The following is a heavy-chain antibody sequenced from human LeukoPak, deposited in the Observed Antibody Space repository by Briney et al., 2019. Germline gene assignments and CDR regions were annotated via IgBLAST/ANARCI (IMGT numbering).Heavy chain of an antibody. Sequence: AGGSLRLSVAASGFHFSTYNINGVPQAPGKGLDGVSSISSSTTYIYYADSVKGRFTISRDDAKNSLYLQMNSLRVEDTAVYYCAREVIGGNSAWGQGTLVTVSS. J-gene: IGHJ5*02. V-gene: IGHV3-21*01. D-gene: IGHD4-23*01. CDR3: AREVIGGNSA. CDR2: ISSSTTYI. CDR1: GFHFSTYN.